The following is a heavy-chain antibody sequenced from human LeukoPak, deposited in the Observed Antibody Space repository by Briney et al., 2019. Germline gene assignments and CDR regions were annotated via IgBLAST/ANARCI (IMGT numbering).Heavy chain of an antibody. CDR3: AKDDSHDFWSGYYRSFDY. CDR2: ISGSGGST. J-gene: IGHJ4*02. Sequence: PGGSLRLSCAASGFTFSSYAMSWVRQAPGKGLEWVSAISGSGGSTYYADSVKGRFTISRDNSKNTLYLQMNSLRAEDTAVYYCAKDDSHDFWSGYYRSFDYWGQGTLVTVSS. CDR1: GFTFSSYA. V-gene: IGHV3-23*01. D-gene: IGHD3-3*01.